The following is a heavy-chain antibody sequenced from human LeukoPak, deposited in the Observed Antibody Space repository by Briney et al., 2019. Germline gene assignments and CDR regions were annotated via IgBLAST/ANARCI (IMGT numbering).Heavy chain of an antibody. J-gene: IGHJ4*02. CDR1: GGSISSGDYY. D-gene: IGHD6-6*01. CDR2: SYYSGST. V-gene: IGHV4-30-4*08. CDR3: ARDRRYSSSLFDY. Sequence: SETLSLTCTVSGGSISSGDYYWSWIRQPPGKGLEWIGYSYYSGSTHYNPSLKSRVTISVDTSKSQFSLKLTSVTAADTAVYYCARDRRYSSSLFDYWGQGTLVTVSS.